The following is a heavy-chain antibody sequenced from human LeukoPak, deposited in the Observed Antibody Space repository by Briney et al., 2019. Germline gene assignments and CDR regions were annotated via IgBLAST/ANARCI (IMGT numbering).Heavy chain of an antibody. D-gene: IGHD2-2*01. Sequence: SETLSLTCAAYGGSFSGYYWSWIRQPPGKGLEWIGEINHSGSTNYNPSLKSRVTISVDTSKNQFSLKLSSVTAADTAVYYCASFNPGVVPAARVYWGQGTLVTVSS. CDR2: INHSGST. CDR3: ASFNPGVVPAARVY. CDR1: GGSFSGYY. V-gene: IGHV4-34*01. J-gene: IGHJ4*02.